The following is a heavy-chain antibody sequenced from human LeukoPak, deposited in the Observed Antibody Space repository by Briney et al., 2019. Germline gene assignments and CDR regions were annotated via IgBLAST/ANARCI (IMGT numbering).Heavy chain of an antibody. CDR1: GFTVSSNS. CDR2: IKQDGSEK. D-gene: IGHD3-10*02. Sequence: GGSLRLSCTVSGFTVSSNSMSWVRQAPGKGLEWVANIKQDGSEKYYVDSVKGRFTISRDNAKNPLYLQMNSLRAEDTAVYYCARERITMVGGDYWGQGTLVSVSS. V-gene: IGHV3-7*01. J-gene: IGHJ4*02. CDR3: ARERITMVGGDY.